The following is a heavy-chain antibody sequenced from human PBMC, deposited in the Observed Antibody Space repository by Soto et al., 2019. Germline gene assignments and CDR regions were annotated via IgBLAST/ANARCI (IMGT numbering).Heavy chain of an antibody. J-gene: IGHJ5*02. CDR3: ARGVPDYGDDVFDP. V-gene: IGHV4-31*03. D-gene: IGHD4-17*01. Sequence: SETLCLTCTVSGGSISSGGYYWSWIRQHPGKGLEWIGYIYYSGSTYYNPSLKSRVTISVDTSKNQFSLKLSSVTAADTAVYYCARGVPDYGDDVFDPWGQGTLVTVSS. CDR2: IYYSGST. CDR1: GGSISSGGYY.